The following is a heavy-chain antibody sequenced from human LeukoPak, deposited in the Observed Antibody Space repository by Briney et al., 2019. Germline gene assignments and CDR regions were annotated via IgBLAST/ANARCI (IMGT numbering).Heavy chain of an antibody. V-gene: IGHV4-34*01. Sequence: SETLSLTCAVYGGSFGAYYWSWIRQSPGKGLEWIAEINHRGDTNYNPSVKSRVSISVDTSKNQFSLKVTSLTAADTAVYYCARGPTISETGYFDYWGQGTLVTVSS. CDR1: GGSFGAYY. CDR3: ARGPTISETGYFDY. D-gene: IGHD1-1*01. CDR2: INHRGDT. J-gene: IGHJ4*03.